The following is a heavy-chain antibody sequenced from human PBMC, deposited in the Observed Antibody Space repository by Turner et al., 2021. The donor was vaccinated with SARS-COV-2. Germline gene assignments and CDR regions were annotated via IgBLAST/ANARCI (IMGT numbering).Heavy chain of an antibody. D-gene: IGHD5-18*01. J-gene: IGHJ4*02. CDR1: GFTFSSSA. V-gene: IGHV3-30-3*01. CDR3: ARDYPWDTAMAHQGGGFDY. CDR2: ISYDGSNK. Sequence: QVHLVESGGGVVQPGRSLRLSCAASGFTFSSSAMHWVRQAPGKGLDCVAVISYDGSNKFYADSVKGRFTMSRDNAKNTLYLQMNTLRAEDTAVYYCARDYPWDTAMAHQGGGFDYWGQGTLVTVSS.